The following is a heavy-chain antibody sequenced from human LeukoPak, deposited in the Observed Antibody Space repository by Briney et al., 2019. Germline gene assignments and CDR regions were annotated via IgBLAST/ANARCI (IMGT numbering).Heavy chain of an antibody. Sequence: PTETLPLTCTVSGGPIGSYYWSWIRQPPGKGLEWIGYIHDTGSTKYNPSLKSRVTISVDTSRNHLSLKLTSVTAADTAVYYCARGRSGGDWFDPWGQGTLVTVSS. CDR1: GGPIGSYY. D-gene: IGHD3-10*01. V-gene: IGHV4-59*01. J-gene: IGHJ5*02. CDR2: IHDTGST. CDR3: ARGRSGGDWFDP.